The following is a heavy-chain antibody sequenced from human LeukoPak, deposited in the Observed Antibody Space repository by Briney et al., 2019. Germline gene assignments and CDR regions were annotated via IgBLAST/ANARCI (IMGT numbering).Heavy chain of an antibody. J-gene: IGHJ4*02. D-gene: IGHD6-6*01. Sequence: GASVKVSCKASGYSFTSYDINWVRQATGQGFEWMGWMNPNSGNTGYAQKFQGRVTMTRNTSISTAYMALSSLRSEDTAVYYCAWADPIAARSGYNYFDHWGQGTLVTVSS. CDR3: AWADPIAARSGYNYFDH. CDR1: GYSFTSYD. V-gene: IGHV1-8*01. CDR2: MNPNSGNT.